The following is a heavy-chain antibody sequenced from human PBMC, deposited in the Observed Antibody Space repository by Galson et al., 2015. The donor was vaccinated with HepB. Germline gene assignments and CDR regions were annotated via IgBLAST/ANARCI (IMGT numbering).Heavy chain of an antibody. V-gene: IGHV1-18*01. CDR1: GYRFNSYG. D-gene: IGHD6-6*01. Sequence: QSGEEVKKPGASVKVSCKASGYRFNSYGISWVRQAPGQGLEWMGWISGYNDKTDFAQKFQGRVTMTTDTSTSTAFMELRSLKSDDTAVYYCARDSTSSDFSRYYYYGMDVWGQGTTVTVSS. CDR2: ISGYNDKT. J-gene: IGHJ6*02. CDR3: ARDSTSSDFSRYYYYGMDV.